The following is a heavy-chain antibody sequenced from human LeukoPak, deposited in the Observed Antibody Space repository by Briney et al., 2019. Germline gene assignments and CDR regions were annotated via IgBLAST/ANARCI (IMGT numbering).Heavy chain of an antibody. V-gene: IGHV1-2*02. CDR1: GYTFTGYY. CDR3: ARVYSNYGKNGFDP. CDR2: INPNSGGT. D-gene: IGHD4-11*01. Sequence: ASVKVSCKASGYTFTGYYMHWVRQAPGQGLEWMGWINPNSGGTNYAQKFQGRVTMTRDTSISTAYMELSRLRSDDTAVYYCARVYSNYGKNGFDPWGQGTLVTVSS. J-gene: IGHJ5*02.